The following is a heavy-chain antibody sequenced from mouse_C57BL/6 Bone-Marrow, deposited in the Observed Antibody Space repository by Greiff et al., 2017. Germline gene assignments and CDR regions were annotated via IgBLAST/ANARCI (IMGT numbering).Heavy chain of an antibody. J-gene: IGHJ2*01. V-gene: IGHV5-9*01. Sequence: EVKLVESGGGLVKPGGSLKLSCAASGFTFSSYTMSWVRQTPEKRLEWVATISGGGGNTYYPDSVKGRFTISRDNAKNTLYLQMSSLRSEDTALYYCARHEDGYYRFDYWGQGTTLTVSS. CDR2: ISGGGGNT. CDR1: GFTFSSYT. CDR3: ARHEDGYYRFDY. D-gene: IGHD2-3*01.